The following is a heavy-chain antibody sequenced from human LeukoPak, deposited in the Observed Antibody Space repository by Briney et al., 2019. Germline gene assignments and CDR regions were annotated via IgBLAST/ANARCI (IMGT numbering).Heavy chain of an antibody. J-gene: IGHJ3*02. CDR2: IYTSGST. D-gene: IGHD5-18*01. V-gene: IGHV4-4*09. CDR3: ARVGVDTAEDAFDI. Sequence: SETLSLTCTVSGGSISSYYWSWIRQPPGKGLEWIGYIYTSGSTNYNPSLKSRVTISVDTSKNQFSLKLSSVTAADTAVYYCARVGVDTAEDAFDIWGQGTMVTVSS. CDR1: GGSISSYY.